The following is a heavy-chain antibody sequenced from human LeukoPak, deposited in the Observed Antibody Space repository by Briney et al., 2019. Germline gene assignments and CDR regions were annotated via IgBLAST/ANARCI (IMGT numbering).Heavy chain of an antibody. V-gene: IGHV1-8*01. CDR2: MNPNSGNT. CDR3: ARRTMWDTNGWLSPDY. Sequence: GASVKVSCKASGYTFTSYDINWVRQATGQGLEWMGWMNPNSGNTGYAQKFQGRVTMTRNTSISTAYMELGSLRSEDTAVYYCARRTMWDTNGWLSPDYWGQGTLVTVSS. D-gene: IGHD6-19*01. J-gene: IGHJ4*02. CDR1: GYTFTSYD.